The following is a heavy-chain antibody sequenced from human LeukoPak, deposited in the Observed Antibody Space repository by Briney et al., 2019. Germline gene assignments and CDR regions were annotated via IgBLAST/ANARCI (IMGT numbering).Heavy chain of an antibody. Sequence: SETLSLTCTVSGASIRNDYWSWIRQPAGKGLEWIGRIVPSGSTNYNPSLKSRVTMSVDTSKNQFSLKLNSVTAADTAVYYCAKEGAAPGPDFDYWGQGTLVIVSS. CDR3: AKEGAAPGPDFDY. CDR2: IVPSGST. D-gene: IGHD6-25*01. J-gene: IGHJ4*02. CDR1: GASIRNDY. V-gene: IGHV4-4*07.